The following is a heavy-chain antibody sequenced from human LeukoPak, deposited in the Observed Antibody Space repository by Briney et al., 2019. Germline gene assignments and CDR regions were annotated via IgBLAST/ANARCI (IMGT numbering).Heavy chain of an antibody. Sequence: KPSETLSLTCIVSGGSITTYYWSWIRQPPGKGLEWIGYIYHSGSTNYNPSLKSRVTTSVDTSKNQFSLKLSSVTAADTAVYYCARGYDSSGYDAFDIWGQGTMVTVSS. CDR3: ARGYDSSGYDAFDI. V-gene: IGHV4-59*12. D-gene: IGHD3-22*01. CDR1: GGSITTYY. CDR2: IYHSGST. J-gene: IGHJ3*02.